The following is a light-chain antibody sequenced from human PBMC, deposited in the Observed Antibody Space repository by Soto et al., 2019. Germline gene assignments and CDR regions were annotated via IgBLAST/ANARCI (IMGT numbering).Light chain of an antibody. CDR2: DAS. CDR3: QQRSTWLPEIP. Sequence: GLKHSPATVSLYKGDRANLSCRAIPLIDRYLAWYRQIPGQAPRLLIYDASNRATGIPDRFSGSGSGTDFTLTISSLQSEDLAVYYCQQRSTWLPEIPFGQVGRLEVK. V-gene: IGKV3-11*01. CDR1: PLIDRY. J-gene: IGKJ5*01.